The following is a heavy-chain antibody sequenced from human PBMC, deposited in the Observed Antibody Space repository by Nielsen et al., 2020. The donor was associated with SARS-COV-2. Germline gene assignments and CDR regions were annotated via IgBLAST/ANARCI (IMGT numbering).Heavy chain of an antibody. V-gene: IGHV3-30*18. CDR1: GFTFNNYG. CDR2: ISYDGSNI. D-gene: IGHD3-16*01. CDR3: AKAGVMITFGGDVDYFES. Sequence: GESLKISRAAYGFTFNNYGMHWVRQAPGKGLEWVAAISYDGSNIYYADSVKGRFTISRDSSRNTLNLHMNSLRTEDTAVYHCAKAGVMITFGGDVDYFESWGQGTLVTVSS. J-gene: IGHJ4*02.